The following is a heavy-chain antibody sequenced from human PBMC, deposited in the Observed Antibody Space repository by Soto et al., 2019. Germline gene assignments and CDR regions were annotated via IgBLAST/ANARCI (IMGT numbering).Heavy chain of an antibody. D-gene: IGHD5-12*01. CDR2: IYYSGST. Sequence: SETLSLTCTVSGGSISSSSYYWGWIRQPPGKGLEWIGSIYYSGSTYYSPSLKSRVTISVDTSKNQFSLKLSSVTAADTAVYYCASLYSGYDLGWFDPWGQGTLVTVSS. V-gene: IGHV4-39*01. J-gene: IGHJ5*02. CDR1: GGSISSSSYY. CDR3: ASLYSGYDLGWFDP.